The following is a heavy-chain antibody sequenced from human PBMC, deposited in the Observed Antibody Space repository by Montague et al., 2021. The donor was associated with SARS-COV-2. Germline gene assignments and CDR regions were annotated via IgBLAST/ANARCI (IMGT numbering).Heavy chain of an antibody. CDR2: LSYDGSNK. Sequence: SLRLSCAASGNTFSSYAMHWVRQAPGKGLEWVAVLSYDGSNKYYXXPLKGRFTISRDNSKNTLYLQMNSLRAEDTAVYYCAREGLSGSYYGFLDYWGQGTLVTVSS. D-gene: IGHD3-10*01. J-gene: IGHJ4*02. V-gene: IGHV3-30-3*01. CDR3: AREGLSGSYYGFLDY. CDR1: GNTFSSYA.